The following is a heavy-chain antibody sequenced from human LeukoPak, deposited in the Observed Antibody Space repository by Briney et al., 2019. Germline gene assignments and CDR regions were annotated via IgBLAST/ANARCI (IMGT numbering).Heavy chain of an antibody. J-gene: IGHJ3*02. CDR2: ISSSSSYI. D-gene: IGHD3-10*01. CDR3: ARDEHYYGSPDAFDI. Sequence: GGSLRLSCAASGFTFSSYSMNWVRQVPGKGLEWVSSISSSSSYIYYADSVKGRFTISRDNAKNSLYLQMNSLRAEDTAVYYCARDEHYYGSPDAFDIWGQGTMVTVSS. CDR1: GFTFSSYS. V-gene: IGHV3-21*01.